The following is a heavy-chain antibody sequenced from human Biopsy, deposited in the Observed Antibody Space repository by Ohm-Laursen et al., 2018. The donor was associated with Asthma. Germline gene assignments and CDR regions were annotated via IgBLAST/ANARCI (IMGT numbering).Heavy chain of an antibody. J-gene: IGHJ5*02. CDR1: GGSFSGYY. CDR2: INHSGST. Sequence: QTLSLTCAVYGGSFSGYYWSWIRQPPGKGLEWIGGINHSGSTNYNPSLKSRVTISVDTSKNQFSLKLSSVTAADAAVYYCARAGQCSSASCYNPGWFDPWGQGTLVTVSS. D-gene: IGHD2-2*01. V-gene: IGHV4-34*01. CDR3: ARAGQCSSASCYNPGWFDP.